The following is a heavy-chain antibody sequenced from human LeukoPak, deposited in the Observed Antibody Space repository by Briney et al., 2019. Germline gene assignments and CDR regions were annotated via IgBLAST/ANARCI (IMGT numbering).Heavy chain of an antibody. J-gene: IGHJ4*02. V-gene: IGHV3-48*02. CDR1: GFTFSSYA. Sequence: GGSLRLSCAASGFTFSSYAMTWVRQAPGKGLEWVSYISSSGNTIHYADSVKARFTISRDNAQKSLYLQVSSLRDEDTAVYYCARGRDWGNFDYWGQGTLVTVSS. CDR3: ARGRDWGNFDY. CDR2: ISSSGNTI. D-gene: IGHD7-27*01.